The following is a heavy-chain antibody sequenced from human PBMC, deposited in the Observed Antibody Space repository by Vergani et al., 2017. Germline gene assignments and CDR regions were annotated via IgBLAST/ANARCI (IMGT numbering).Heavy chain of an antibody. CDR3: ARELVDGSGSYYNIYYYYMDV. D-gene: IGHD3-10*01. J-gene: IGHJ6*03. V-gene: IGHV3-72*01. Sequence: EVQLVESGGGLVQPGGSLRLSCAASGFTFSDHYMDWVRQALGKGLEWVGRTRNKANSYTTEYAASVKGRFTISRDDSKNSLYLQMKSLKTEDTAVYYCARELVDGSGSYYNIYYYYMDVWGKGTTVTVSS. CDR2: TRNKANSYTT. CDR1: GFTFSDHY.